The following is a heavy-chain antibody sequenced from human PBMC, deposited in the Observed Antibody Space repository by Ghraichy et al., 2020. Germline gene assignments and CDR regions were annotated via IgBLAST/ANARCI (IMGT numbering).Heavy chain of an antibody. D-gene: IGHD3-16*01. J-gene: IGHJ5*02. Sequence: SVKVSCKASGGTFSSYAISWVRQAPGQGLEWMGGIIPIFGTANYAQKFQGRVTITADKSTSTAYMELSSLRSEDTAVYYCATSYITDYHPHPATPWGQGTLVTVSS. CDR3: ATSYITDYHPHPATP. CDR1: GGTFSSYA. V-gene: IGHV1-69*06. CDR2: IIPIFGTA.